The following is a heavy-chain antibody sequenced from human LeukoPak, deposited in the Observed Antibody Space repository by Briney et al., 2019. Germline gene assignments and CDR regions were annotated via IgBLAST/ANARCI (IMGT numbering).Heavy chain of an antibody. J-gene: IGHJ4*02. Sequence: PSETLFLACTVSGGSISSYYWSWIRQPAEKGLEWIGRIYTSGSTNYNPSLKSRVTMSVDTSKNQFSLKLSSVTAADTAVYYCARDGYYYDSSGYYSLDYWGQGTLVTVSS. D-gene: IGHD3-22*01. CDR3: ARDGYYYDSSGYYSLDY. CDR1: GGSISSYY. CDR2: IYTSGST. V-gene: IGHV4-4*07.